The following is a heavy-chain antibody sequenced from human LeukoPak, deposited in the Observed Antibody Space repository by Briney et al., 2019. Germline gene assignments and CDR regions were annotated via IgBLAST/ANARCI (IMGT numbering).Heavy chain of an antibody. J-gene: IGHJ4*02. CDR3: AALMVEGQHNDY. Sequence: SVKVSCKASGFTFTSSAVQWVRQARGQRLEWIGWIVVGSGNTNYAQKFQERVTITRDMSTSTAYMELSSLRSEDTAVYYCAALMVEGQHNDYWGQGTLVTVSS. D-gene: IGHD3-10*01. CDR1: GFTFTSSA. V-gene: IGHV1-58*01. CDR2: IVVGSGNT.